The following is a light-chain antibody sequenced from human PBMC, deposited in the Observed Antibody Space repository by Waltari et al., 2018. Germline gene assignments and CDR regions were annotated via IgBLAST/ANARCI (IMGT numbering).Light chain of an antibody. Sequence: DIQMTQSQSSLSASAGDRVTSSCRASESIASYLHWYQQKPGKAPELLIYAASSLQSGVPSRFSGSGSGTDFTLTISSLQPEDFATYYCQQSYSTPPTFGQGTKVEIK. CDR3: QQSYSTPPT. CDR2: AAS. CDR1: ESIASY. V-gene: IGKV1-39*01. J-gene: IGKJ1*01.